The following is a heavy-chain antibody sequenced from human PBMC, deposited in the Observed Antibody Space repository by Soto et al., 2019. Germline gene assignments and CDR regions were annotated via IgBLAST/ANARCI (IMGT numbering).Heavy chain of an antibody. CDR1: GGSVSSGSYY. D-gene: IGHD1-26*01. V-gene: IGHV4-61*01. J-gene: IGHJ4*02. CDR2: IYYSGST. CDR3: ARETISGSYPY. Sequence: PSETLSLTCTVSGGSVSSGSYYWSWIRQPPGKGLEWIGYIYYSGSTNYNPSLKSRVTISVDTSKNQFSLKLSSVTAADTAVYYCARETISGSYPYWGQGTLVTV.